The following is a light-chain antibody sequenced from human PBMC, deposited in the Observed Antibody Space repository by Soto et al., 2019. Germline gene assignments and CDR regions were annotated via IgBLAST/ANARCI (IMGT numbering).Light chain of an antibody. CDR3: SSYTTSSTRPIV. CDR1: SSDVGGYNY. Sequence: HSVLTQPASVSGSPGQSITISCTGTSSDVGGYNYVSWYQQHPGKAPKFMIYDVSNRPSGVSNRFSGSKSGNTASLTISGLQAADEADYYCSSYTTSSTRPIVFGTGTKVTVL. J-gene: IGLJ1*01. V-gene: IGLV2-14*01. CDR2: DVS.